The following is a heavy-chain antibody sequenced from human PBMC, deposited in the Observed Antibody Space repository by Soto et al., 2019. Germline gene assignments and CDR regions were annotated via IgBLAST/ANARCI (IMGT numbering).Heavy chain of an antibody. V-gene: IGHV1-18*01. CDR2: ISAYNGNT. Sequence: ASVKVSCKASGYTFTSYGISWVRQAPGQGLEWMGWISAYNGNTNYAQKLQGRVTMTTDTSTSTAYMELRSLRSDDTAVYYCATVALGYCSGGSCYRDYYYYYYMDGWGKGTTVTVSS. CDR1: GYTFTSYG. D-gene: IGHD2-15*01. CDR3: ATVALGYCSGGSCYRDYYYYYYMDG. J-gene: IGHJ6*03.